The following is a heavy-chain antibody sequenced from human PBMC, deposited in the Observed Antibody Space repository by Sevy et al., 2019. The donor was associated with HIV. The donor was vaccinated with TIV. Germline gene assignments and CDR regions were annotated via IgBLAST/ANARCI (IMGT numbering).Heavy chain of an antibody. Sequence: GESLKISCKGSGYSFTSYWIAWVRQMPGKGLEWMGNIYVGDSDIRYSPSFQGQVTISADKPISTAYLQWSSLKAPDTAMYYCARLRGIVGTPFDYWGQGTLVTVSS. D-gene: IGHD1-26*01. J-gene: IGHJ4*02. CDR3: ARLRGIVGTPFDY. V-gene: IGHV5-51*01. CDR2: IYVGDSDI. CDR1: GYSFTSYW.